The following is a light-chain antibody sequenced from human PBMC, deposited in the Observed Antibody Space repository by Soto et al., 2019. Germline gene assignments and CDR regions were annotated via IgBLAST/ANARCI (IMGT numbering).Light chain of an antibody. CDR3: QQYYDWPEYT. Sequence: ETVMTQSPATLSVSPGESATLSCRASQNIDSNLAWYQQKPGQAPSLLIYRASTRATGVPARFSGRGSGTEFTLTISSLQSEDFAVYYCQQYYDWPEYTFGQGTKVEVK. CDR2: RAS. J-gene: IGKJ2*01. V-gene: IGKV3-15*01. CDR1: QNIDSN.